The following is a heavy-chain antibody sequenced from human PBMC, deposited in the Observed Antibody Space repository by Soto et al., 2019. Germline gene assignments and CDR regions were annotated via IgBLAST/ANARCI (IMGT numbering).Heavy chain of an antibody. Sequence: GGSLRLSCAASGFTFSDYAMNWVRQAPEKGLEWVSGITGSGGRTYYADSVKGRFTVSRDNSKNTLYLQMNTLRAEDTAVYYCAKDQTSYDILTAYFDYWGHGTLVTVSS. CDR3: AKDQTSYDILTAYFDY. V-gene: IGHV3-23*01. J-gene: IGHJ4*01. CDR1: GFTFSDYA. D-gene: IGHD3-9*01. CDR2: ITGSGGRT.